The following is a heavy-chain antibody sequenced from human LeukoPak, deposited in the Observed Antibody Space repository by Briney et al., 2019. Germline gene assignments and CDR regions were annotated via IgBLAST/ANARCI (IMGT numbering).Heavy chain of an antibody. D-gene: IGHD3-10*01. V-gene: IGHV3-64D*06. Sequence: GGSLRLSCSASGFTFRSYAMHWVRQAPGKGLEYVSAISSNGGSTYYAESVKGRFTISRANSKNTLYLQMSSLRAEDTAVYYCVKRLWFGELLYGPFDCWGQGTLVTVSS. J-gene: IGHJ4*02. CDR1: GFTFRSYA. CDR3: VKRLWFGELLYGPFDC. CDR2: ISSNGGST.